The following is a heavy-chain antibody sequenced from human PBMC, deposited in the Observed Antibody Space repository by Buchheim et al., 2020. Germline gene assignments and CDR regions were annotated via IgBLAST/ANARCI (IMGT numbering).Heavy chain of an antibody. J-gene: IGHJ4*02. Sequence: QVQLVQSGAEVKKPGASVKVSCKASGYTFTSYYVHWVRQAPGQGLEWMGIINPSGAGTSYSQKFQGRVTMTRDTVTSTVYMELSILRSEDTAVYYCARDRGAAAGTSPGYWGQGTL. V-gene: IGHV1-46*01. CDR1: GYTFTSYY. CDR3: ARDRGAAAGTSPGY. D-gene: IGHD6-13*01. CDR2: INPSGAGT.